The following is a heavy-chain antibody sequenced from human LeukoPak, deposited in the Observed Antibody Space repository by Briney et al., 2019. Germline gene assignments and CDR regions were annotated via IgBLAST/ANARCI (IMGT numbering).Heavy chain of an antibody. D-gene: IGHD1-1*01. CDR3: VREGLERRTNFDY. Sequence: GGSLRLSCSASGFTLTSHVMQWVRQAPGEGLQSVSGISMNVQTTYYAGSVKGRFTISRDSSKDTVYLQMNSLTAEDTAVYYCVREGLERRTNFDYWGQGTLVSVSS. CDR2: ISMNVQTT. V-gene: IGHV3-64D*06. CDR1: GFTLTSHV. J-gene: IGHJ4*02.